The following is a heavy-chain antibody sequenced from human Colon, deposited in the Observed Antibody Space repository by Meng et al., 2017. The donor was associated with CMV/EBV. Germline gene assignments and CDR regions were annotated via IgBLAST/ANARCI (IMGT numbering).Heavy chain of an antibody. CDR2: VYHSGST. CDR3: ARISSSMIVVALDY. D-gene: IGHD3-22*01. Sequence: SETLSLTCSVSGYSISSGHYWGWIRQAPGKDLEWIGSVYHSGSTYYNPSLKRRATISADLSKNQFSLSLSSVTAADTAVYYCARISSSMIVVALDYWGQGTLVTVSS. CDR1: GYSISSGHY. V-gene: IGHV4-38-2*02. J-gene: IGHJ4*02.